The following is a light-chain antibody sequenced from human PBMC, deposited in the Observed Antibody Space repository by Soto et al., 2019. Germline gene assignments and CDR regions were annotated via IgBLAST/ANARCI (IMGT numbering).Light chain of an antibody. CDR2: AAS. CDR1: QRIDNY. Sequence: IQMTQSPSSLSASVGDRVTITCRASQRIDNYLNWYHQKPGKAPKLLIYAASNLQSGVPSRFSGSGSGTDLTLTISNLQPEDFATYYCQQTYSTPFTFGPGTKVDIK. J-gene: IGKJ3*01. V-gene: IGKV1-39*01. CDR3: QQTYSTPFT.